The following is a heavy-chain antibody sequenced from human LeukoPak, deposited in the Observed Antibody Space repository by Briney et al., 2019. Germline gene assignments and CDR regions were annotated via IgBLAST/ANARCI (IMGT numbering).Heavy chain of an antibody. CDR3: ARTRGYSDYELDY. CDR1: GFTFSSYA. CDR2: ISGSGDYT. J-gene: IGHJ4*02. Sequence: GGSLRVSCAASGFTFSSYAMTWVRQAPGKGLEWVSAISGSGDYTYYADSVKGRFTISRDNSKNTLYLQMNSLRAEDTAIYYCARTRGYSDYELDYWGQGTLVTVSS. D-gene: IGHD5-12*01. V-gene: IGHV3-23*01.